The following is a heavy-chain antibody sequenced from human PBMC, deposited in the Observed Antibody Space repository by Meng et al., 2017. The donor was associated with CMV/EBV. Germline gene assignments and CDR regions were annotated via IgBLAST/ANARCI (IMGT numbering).Heavy chain of an antibody. D-gene: IGHD3-3*01. CDR1: GFTFSSYG. V-gene: IGHV3-33*01. CDR3: ARDPHYDFWVEGSNGMDV. Sequence: GESLKISCAASGFTFSSYGMHWVRQAPGKGLEWVAVIWYDGSNKYYADSVKGRFTISRDNSKNTLYLQMNSLRAEDTALYYCARDPHYDFWVEGSNGMDVWGQGTTVTVSS. CDR2: IWYDGSNK. J-gene: IGHJ6*02.